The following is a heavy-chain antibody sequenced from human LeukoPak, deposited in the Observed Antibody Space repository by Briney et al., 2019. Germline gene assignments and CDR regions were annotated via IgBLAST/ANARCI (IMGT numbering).Heavy chain of an antibody. V-gene: IGHV3-74*01. Sequence: PGGSLRLSCVASGFTLSRYWMRWVRQAPGKGLLWVSRINSDGSSTYYADSVKGRFTTSRDNAKNALHLQMNSLTAEDTAVYYCVLDLFSSFAFDIWGQGTMVTVSS. CDR2: INSDGSST. J-gene: IGHJ3*02. CDR3: VLDLFSSFAFDI. CDR1: GFTLSRYW. D-gene: IGHD3/OR15-3a*01.